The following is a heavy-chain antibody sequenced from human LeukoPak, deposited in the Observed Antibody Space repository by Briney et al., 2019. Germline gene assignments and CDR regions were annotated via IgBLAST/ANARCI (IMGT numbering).Heavy chain of an antibody. V-gene: IGHV3-48*01. CDR2: ISSSSDTF. Sequence: GGSLRLSCVASGFTFSYYSMNWVRQPPGKGLEWVSYISSSSDTFKYADSVKGRFTISRDNAKNSLYLQMNSLTPEDTAVYYCYGSPSFDIWGRGTLVTVSS. CDR1: GFTFSYYS. CDR3: YGSPSFDI. J-gene: IGHJ3*02. D-gene: IGHD3-22*01.